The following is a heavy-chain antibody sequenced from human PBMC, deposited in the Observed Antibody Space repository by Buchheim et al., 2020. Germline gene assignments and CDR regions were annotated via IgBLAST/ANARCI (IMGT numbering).Heavy chain of an antibody. V-gene: IGHV3-74*01. CDR3: AREEVWQQLVPEATDGMDV. CDR1: GFTFSSYL. J-gene: IGHJ6*02. Sequence: EVQLVESGGGLVQPGGSLRLSCAASGFTFSSYLMHWVRQAPGKGLVWVSRINSDGSSTTYADSVKGRFTISRDNAKHTLYLQMNSLRAEDTAVYYCAREEVWQQLVPEATDGMDVWGQGTT. CDR2: INSDGSST. D-gene: IGHD6-6*01.